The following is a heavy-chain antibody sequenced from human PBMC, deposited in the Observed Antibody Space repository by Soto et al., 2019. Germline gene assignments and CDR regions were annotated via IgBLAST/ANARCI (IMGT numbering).Heavy chain of an antibody. CDR2: INSDGSRT. CDR1: GFTLSTGW. V-gene: IGHV3-74*01. J-gene: IGHJ3*02. CDR3: ARDRSTIYAFDI. D-gene: IGHD3-3*01. Sequence: GGSVRLSCAAPGFTLSTGWMHWVRQAPGKGLAWVSRINSDGSRTSYADSAKGRFTISRDNSKNTLYLQMNSLRAEDTAVYYCARDRSTIYAFDIWGQGTMVTVSS.